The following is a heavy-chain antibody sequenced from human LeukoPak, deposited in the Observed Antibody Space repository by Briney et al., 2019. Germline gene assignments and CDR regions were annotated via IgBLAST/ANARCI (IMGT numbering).Heavy chain of an antibody. V-gene: IGHV3-53*01. J-gene: IGHJ3*02. CDR3: AREAYDSSGWEALVI. CDR2: IYSGGST. Sequence: PGGSLRLSCAASGFTVSSNYMSRVRPAPGKGLEGGSVIYSGGSTYYADSVKGRFTITRDNSKNTLYLQMNSLRAEDTAVYYCAREAYDSSGWEALVIWGQGTMVTVSS. D-gene: IGHD3-22*01. CDR1: GFTVSSNY.